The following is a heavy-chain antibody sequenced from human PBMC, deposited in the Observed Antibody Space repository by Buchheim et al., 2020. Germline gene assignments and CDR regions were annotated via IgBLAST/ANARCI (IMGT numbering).Heavy chain of an antibody. V-gene: IGHV3-30*18. CDR1: GFTFSSYG. J-gene: IGHJ6*02. Sequence: QVQLVESGGGVVQPGRSLRLSCADSGFTFSSYGMHWVRQAPGKGLEWVAVISYDGSNKYYADSVKGRFTISRDNSKNTLYLQMNSLRAEGTAVYYCAKDLELLWFGEGAPNYGMDVWGQGTT. CDR3: AKDLELLWFGEGAPNYGMDV. D-gene: IGHD3-10*01. CDR2: ISYDGSNK.